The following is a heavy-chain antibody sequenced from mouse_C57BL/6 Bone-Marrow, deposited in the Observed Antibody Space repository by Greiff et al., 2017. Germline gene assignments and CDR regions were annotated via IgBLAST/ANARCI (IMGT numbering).Heavy chain of an antibody. V-gene: IGHV1-5*01. CDR2: IYPGNSDT. J-gene: IGHJ3*01. Sequence: EVMLVESGTVLARPGASVKMSCKTSGYTFTSYWMHWVKQRPGQGLEWIGAIYPGNSDTSYNQKFKGKAKLTAVTSASTAYMELSSLTNEDSAVYYCTRGYGSRTWFAYWGQGTLVTVSA. CDR3: TRGYGSRTWFAY. CDR1: GYTFTSYW. D-gene: IGHD1-1*01.